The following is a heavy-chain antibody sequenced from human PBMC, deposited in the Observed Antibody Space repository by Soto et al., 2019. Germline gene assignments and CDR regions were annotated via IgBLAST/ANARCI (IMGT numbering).Heavy chain of an antibody. V-gene: IGHV4-34*01. CDR2: INHSGST. CDR3: ARGALKPLYYYGSGSYYVGVYFDY. J-gene: IGHJ4*02. CDR1: GGSFSGYY. Sequence: PSETLSLTCAVYGGSFSGYYWSWIRQPPGKGLEWIGEINHSGSTNYNPSLKSRVTISVDTSKNQFSLKLSSVTAADTAVYYCARGALKPLYYYGSGSYYVGVYFDYWGQGTLVTVSS. D-gene: IGHD3-10*01.